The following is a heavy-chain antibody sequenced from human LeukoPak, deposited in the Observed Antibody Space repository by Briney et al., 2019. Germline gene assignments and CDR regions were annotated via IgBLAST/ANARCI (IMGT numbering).Heavy chain of an antibody. CDR1: GFTFSSYA. V-gene: IGHV3-23*01. CDR2: ISGSGGST. Sequence: GGSLRLSCAASGFTFSSYAMSWVRQAPGKGLEWVSAISGSGGSTYYADSVKGRFTISRDNSKNTLYLQMNSLRAEDTAVYYCEVGRIAAAALYYYYYYGMTSGAKGPRSPSP. CDR3: EVGRIAAAALYYYYYYGMTS. D-gene: IGHD6-13*01. J-gene: IGHJ6*02.